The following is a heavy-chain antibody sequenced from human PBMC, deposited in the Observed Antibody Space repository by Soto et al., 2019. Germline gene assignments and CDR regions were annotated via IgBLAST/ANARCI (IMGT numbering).Heavy chain of an antibody. CDR1: GFSLSNARMG. Sequence: QVTLKESGPVLVKPTETLTLTCTVSGFSLSNARMGVSWIRQPPGKALEWLAHIFSNDEKSYSTSLKSRLTTSKDTSKSQVVFTITNMDTVDTATYYCAQSRGSIAVAEFDYWGQGTLVTVSS. D-gene: IGHD6-19*01. CDR2: IFSNDEK. V-gene: IGHV2-26*02. CDR3: AQSRGSIAVAEFDY. J-gene: IGHJ4*02.